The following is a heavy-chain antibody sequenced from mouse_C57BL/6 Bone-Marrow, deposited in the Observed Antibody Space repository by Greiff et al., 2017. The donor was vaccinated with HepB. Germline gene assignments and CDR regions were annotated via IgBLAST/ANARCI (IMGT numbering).Heavy chain of an antibody. CDR3: ARGDRGGYYFDY. Sequence: EVKLMESGAELVKPGASVKLSCTASGFNIKDYYMHWVKQRTEQGLEWIGRIDPEDGETKYAPKFQGKATITADTSSNTAYLQLSSLTSEDTAVYYCARGDRGGYYFDYWGQGTTLTVSS. CDR1: GFNIKDYY. V-gene: IGHV14-2*01. CDR2: IDPEDGET. J-gene: IGHJ2*01. D-gene: IGHD3-3*01.